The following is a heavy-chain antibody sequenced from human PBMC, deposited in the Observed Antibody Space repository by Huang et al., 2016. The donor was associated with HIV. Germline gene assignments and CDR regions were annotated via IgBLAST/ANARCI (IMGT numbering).Heavy chain of an antibody. CDR1: SYIFTNSG. Sequence: QVQLVQSGAEVKKPGASVWVSCKASSYIFTNSGITWLRQGPGGGLEWMGWVSTYSDNTKFEQKFQGIVSMTTDTSTNTAYLELMSLRSDDTAVYFCARSVAEGHLDFWGQGTLVTVSS. CDR3: ARSVAEGHLDF. J-gene: IGHJ4*02. CDR2: VSTYSDNT. D-gene: IGHD2-15*01. V-gene: IGHV1-18*01.